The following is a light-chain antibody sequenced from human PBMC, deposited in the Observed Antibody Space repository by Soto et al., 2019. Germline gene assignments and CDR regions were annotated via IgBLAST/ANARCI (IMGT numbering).Light chain of an antibody. J-gene: IGLJ1*01. CDR2: EVS. V-gene: IGLV2-14*01. Sequence: QSALTQPASVSGSPGQSITISCTGTSSDVGTYNYVSWYQQHPGQAPKLMIYEVSNRPSGVSDRFSASKSGNTASLTISGLQTGDEAEYYCSSYRSSSTYVFGTGTKVTVL. CDR3: SSYRSSSTYV. CDR1: SSDVGTYNY.